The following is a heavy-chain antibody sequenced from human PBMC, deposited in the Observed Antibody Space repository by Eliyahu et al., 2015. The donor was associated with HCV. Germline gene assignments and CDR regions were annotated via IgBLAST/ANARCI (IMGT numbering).Heavy chain of an antibody. CDR1: GXSFSGYY. D-gene: IGHD3-16*02. CDR3: ARGPKYYDYVWGSYRSSAFDI. CDR2: INHSGST. Sequence: QVQLQQWGAGLLKPSETLSLTCAVXGXSFSGYYWSWIRQPPGKGLEWIGEINHSGSTNYNPSLKSRVTISVDTSKNQFSLKLSSVTAADTAVYYXARGPKYYDYVWGSYRSSAFDIWGQGTMVTVSS. V-gene: IGHV4-34*01. J-gene: IGHJ3*02.